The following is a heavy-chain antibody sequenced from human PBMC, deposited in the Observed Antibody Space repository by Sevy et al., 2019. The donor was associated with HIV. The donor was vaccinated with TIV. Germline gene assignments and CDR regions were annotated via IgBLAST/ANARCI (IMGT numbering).Heavy chain of an antibody. CDR3: ARSPQAVAGLDY. V-gene: IGHV4-4*02. CDR1: GGSISSSNW. D-gene: IGHD6-19*01. J-gene: IGHJ4*02. CDR2: IYHSGST. Sequence: SEILSLTCAVSGGSISSSNWWSWVRQPPGKGLEWIGEIYHSGSTNYNPSLKSRVTISVDKSKNQFSLKLSSVTAADTAVYYCARSPQAVAGLDYWGQGTLVTVSS.